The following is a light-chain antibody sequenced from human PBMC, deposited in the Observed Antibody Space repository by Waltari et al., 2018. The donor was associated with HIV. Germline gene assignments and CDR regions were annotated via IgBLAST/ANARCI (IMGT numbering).Light chain of an antibody. J-gene: IGKJ1*01. CDR2: AAT. V-gene: IGKV1-39*01. CDR1: LSVRDY. CDR3: QQTYLSPQT. Sequence: DVQMTQSPSSLPASVGDRVTITCRASLSVRDYLNWYQQKPGRAPRLLIFAATNLHSGVPSRFSGSGSGTAFTLTISSLQPDDLATYYCQQTYLSPQTFGQGTRVEIK.